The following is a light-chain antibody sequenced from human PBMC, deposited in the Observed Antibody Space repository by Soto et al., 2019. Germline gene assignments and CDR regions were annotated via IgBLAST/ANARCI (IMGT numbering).Light chain of an antibody. V-gene: IGKV3-11*01. CDR3: QQRSNWPPEYT. J-gene: IGKJ2*01. Sequence: EIVLTQSPATLSLSPGERATLSCRASQSVSTSLAWYQQKPGQTPRLLIYNSSNRATGIPARFSGSGSGTDFTLTISSLETEDFAVYYCQQRSNWPPEYTFGQGTKLEI. CDR1: QSVSTS. CDR2: NSS.